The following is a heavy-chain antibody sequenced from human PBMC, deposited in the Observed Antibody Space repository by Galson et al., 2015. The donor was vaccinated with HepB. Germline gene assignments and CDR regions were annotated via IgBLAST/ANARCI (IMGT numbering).Heavy chain of an antibody. CDR1: GFTFYSYG. CDR3: AKDEKQLAIPYYYYYMDV. V-gene: IGHV3-30*18. CDR2: ISYDGNSK. Sequence: SLRLSCAASGFTFYSYGMHWVRQAPGKGLEWVALISYDGNSKYYADSVRGRFTISRDNSKNTLYLQMNSLRGEDTALYYYAKDEKQLAIPYYYYYMDVWGKGTTVTVSS. J-gene: IGHJ6*03. D-gene: IGHD3-3*02.